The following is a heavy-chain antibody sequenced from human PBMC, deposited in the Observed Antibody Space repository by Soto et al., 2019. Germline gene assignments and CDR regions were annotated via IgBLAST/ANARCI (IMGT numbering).Heavy chain of an antibody. CDR3: ARVVATVAGPYGMDV. V-gene: IGHV1-18*01. J-gene: IGHJ6*02. Sequence: QVQLVQSGAEVKKPGASVKVSCRASGYTFTSYVISWVRQAPAQGLEWMGWISAYNGNTNFAQKLQGRVTMTIDTSTSTAYMELRSLRSDDTAVYYCARVVATVAGPYGMDVWGQGTTVTVSS. CDR2: ISAYNGNT. D-gene: IGHD6-19*01. CDR1: GYTFTSYV.